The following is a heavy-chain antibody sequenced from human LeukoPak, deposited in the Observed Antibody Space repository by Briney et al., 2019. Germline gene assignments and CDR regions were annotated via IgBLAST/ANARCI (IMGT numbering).Heavy chain of an antibody. D-gene: IGHD6-19*01. CDR1: GYTFTSYD. CDR2: MNPNSGNT. J-gene: IGHJ3*02. V-gene: IGHV1-8*01. Sequence: ASVKVSCKASGYTFTSYDINWVRQATGQGLEWMGWMNPNSGNTGYAQKFQGRVTMTRNTSISTAYMELGSLRSEDTAVYYCARAIAVAGGAFDIWGQGTMVTVSS. CDR3: ARAIAVAGGAFDI.